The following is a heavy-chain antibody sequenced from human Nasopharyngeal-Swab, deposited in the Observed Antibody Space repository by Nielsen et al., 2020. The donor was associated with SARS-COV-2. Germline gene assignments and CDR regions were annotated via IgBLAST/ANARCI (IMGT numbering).Heavy chain of an antibody. CDR3: SRDSEYSSGWFDY. J-gene: IGHJ5*01. D-gene: IGHD6-19*01. CDR1: GGSISSSSYY. V-gene: IGHV4-39*07. CDR2: IYYSGST. Sequence: SENLSLNCTVSGGSISSSSYYWGWIRQPPGKGLEWIGSIYYSGSTYYNPSLKSRVTISVDTSKNQFSLNLSSVTAADTAVYYCSRDSEYSSGWFDYWGQGTLVTVSS.